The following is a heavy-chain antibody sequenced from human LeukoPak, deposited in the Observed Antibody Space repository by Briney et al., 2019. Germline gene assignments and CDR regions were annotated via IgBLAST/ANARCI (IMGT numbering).Heavy chain of an antibody. CDR3: ARDRWVEQWLGGGNWFDP. CDR1: GFTFSDYY. D-gene: IGHD6-19*01. V-gene: IGHV3-11*01. Sequence: GGSLRLSCAASGFTFSDYYMSWIRQAPGKGLEWISYISSSGTNTFYADSVRGRFTISRDNAKNSLYLQMDSLRAEDTAVYYCARDRWVEQWLGGGNWFDPWGQGTLVTVSS. J-gene: IGHJ5*02. CDR2: ISSSGTNT.